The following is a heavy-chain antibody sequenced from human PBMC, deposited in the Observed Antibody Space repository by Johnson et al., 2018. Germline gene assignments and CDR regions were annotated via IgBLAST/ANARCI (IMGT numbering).Heavy chain of an antibody. Sequence: QVQLQESGPGLVKSSETLSLTCSVSGGSITTTTYYWGWIRQPPGEGLEWTGSLNNRATTYYNPSPRIRVTLYAAPDKNQVSPRLHPVHAPGPGGGQRGGGLGLIGSINHPTTPHSTPPLRIRFTLSVYTSKTQFPRGLNPVTAAYTAVYYCARVDIRVVPSTNCDCWGRGTLVTVSS. CDR2: LNNRATT. J-gene: IGHJ4*02. D-gene: IGHD2-21*01. CDR1: GGSITTTTYY. V-gene: IGHV4-39*01. CDR3: GGGLGLIGSINHPTTPHSTPPLRIRFTLSVYTSKTQFPRGLNPVTAAYTAVYYCARVDIRVVPSTNCDC.